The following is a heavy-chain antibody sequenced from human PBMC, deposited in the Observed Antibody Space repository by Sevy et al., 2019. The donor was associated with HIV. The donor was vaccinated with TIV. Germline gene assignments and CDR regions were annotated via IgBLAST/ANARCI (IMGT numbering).Heavy chain of an antibody. Sequence: GGSLRLSCAASNLTFEDYAMHWVRRAPGKGLEWVSGISWIGADIGFAASVKGRFTISRDNAKSTVYLQINSLTPADTGVYYCAKGQQLITQSGSYFYYGMNVWGQGTTVTVSS. J-gene: IGHJ6*02. CDR3: AKGQQLITQSGSYFYYGMNV. V-gene: IGHV3-9*01. D-gene: IGHD6-13*01. CDR2: ISWIGADI. CDR1: NLTFEDYA.